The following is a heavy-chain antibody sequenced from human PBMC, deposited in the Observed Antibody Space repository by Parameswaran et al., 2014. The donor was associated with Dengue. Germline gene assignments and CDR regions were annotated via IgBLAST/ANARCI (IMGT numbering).Heavy chain of an antibody. Sequence: SQTLSLTCAVYGGSFSGYYWSWIRQPPGKGLEWIGEINHSGSTNYNPSLKSRVTISVDTSKNQFSLKLSSVTAADTAVYYCARGFGYDSSGPFDYWGQGTLVTVSS. CDR1: GGSFSGYY. J-gene: IGHJ4*02. CDR2: INHSGST. D-gene: IGHD3-22*01. V-gene: IGHV4-34*01. CDR3: ARGFGYDSSGPFDY.